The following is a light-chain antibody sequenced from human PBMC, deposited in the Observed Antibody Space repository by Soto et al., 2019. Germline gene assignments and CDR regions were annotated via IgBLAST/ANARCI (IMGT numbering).Light chain of an antibody. V-gene: IGKV3-11*01. CDR3: QQRTNWPPMYT. Sequence: EIVLTQSPATLSLSPGERATLSCRASQSVSSYLAWFQQKPGRAPRLLIYDASHRATDIPARFSGSGSGTDFTLTISSLEPEDFAVYYCQQRTNWPPMYTFGQGTKQEIK. CDR1: QSVSSY. CDR2: DAS. J-gene: IGKJ2*01.